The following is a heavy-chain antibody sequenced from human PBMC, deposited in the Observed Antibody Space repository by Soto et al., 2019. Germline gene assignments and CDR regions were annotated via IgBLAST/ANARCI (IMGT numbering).Heavy chain of an antibody. J-gene: IGHJ4*02. CDR3: AAPSGSGSYYSGFDY. Sequence: QVQLVQSGAEVKKPGSSVKVSCKASGGTFSSYAISWVRQAPGQGLEWMGGIIPIFGTANYAQKFQGRVTXPXAXTXXTAYMELSSLRSEDTAVYYCAAPSGSGSYYSGFDYWGQGTLVTVSS. V-gene: IGHV1-69*05. CDR1: GGTFSSYA. D-gene: IGHD3-10*01. CDR2: IIPIFGTA.